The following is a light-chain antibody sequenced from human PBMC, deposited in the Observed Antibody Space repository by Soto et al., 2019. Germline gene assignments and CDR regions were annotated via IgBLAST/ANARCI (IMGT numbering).Light chain of an antibody. CDR1: SSDVGSYNF. CDR3: RSYTPSSNYG. J-gene: IGLJ1*01. CDR2: EVS. Sequence: QSVLTQPASVSGSPGQSITISCTGTSSDVGSYNFVSWYQQLPGKAPKLMIYEVSNRPSGVSNRFSGSKSGNTASLTISGLQAEYEADYYCRSYTPSSNYGFGTGTKVTVL. V-gene: IGLV2-14*01.